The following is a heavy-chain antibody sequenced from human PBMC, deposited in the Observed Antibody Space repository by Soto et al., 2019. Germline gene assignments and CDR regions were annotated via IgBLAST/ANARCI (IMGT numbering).Heavy chain of an antibody. CDR3: ARGYSSSWYGRAYYYYGMDV. J-gene: IGHJ6*02. D-gene: IGHD6-13*01. CDR2: IYYSGST. CDR1: GGSISSGDYY. V-gene: IGHV4-30-4*01. Sequence: PSETLSLTCTVSGGSISSGDYYWSWIRQPPGKGLEWIGYIYYSGSTYYNPSLKSRVTISVDTSKNQFSLKLSSVTAADTAVYYCARGYSSSWYGRAYYYYGMDVWGQGTTVTVSS.